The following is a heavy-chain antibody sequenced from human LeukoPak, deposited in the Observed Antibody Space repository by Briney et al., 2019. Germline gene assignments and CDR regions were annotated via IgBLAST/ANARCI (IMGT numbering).Heavy chain of an antibody. CDR3: ARDRQHRDAFDI. J-gene: IGHJ3*02. V-gene: IGHV4-59*01. Sequence: PSETLSLTCAVSGASISSYYWSWVRQPSGEGLEWIGYIYYSGSTNYNPSLKSRVTISVDTSKNQFSLKLSSVTAADTAVYYCARDRQHRDAFDIWGQGTMVTVSS. CDR1: GASISSYY. CDR2: IYYSGST.